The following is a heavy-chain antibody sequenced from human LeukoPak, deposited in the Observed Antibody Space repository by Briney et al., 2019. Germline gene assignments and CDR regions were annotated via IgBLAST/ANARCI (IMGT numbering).Heavy chain of an antibody. Sequence: GGSLRLSFAASGFTFSSYAMSWVRQAPGKGLEWVSAISGSGGSTYYADFVKGRFTISRDNSKNTLYLQMNSLRAEDTAVYYCAKVGPVGGSCDYWGQGTLVTVSS. CDR1: GFTFSSYA. CDR3: AKVGPVGGSCDY. D-gene: IGHD2-15*01. CDR2: ISGSGGST. V-gene: IGHV3-23*01. J-gene: IGHJ4*02.